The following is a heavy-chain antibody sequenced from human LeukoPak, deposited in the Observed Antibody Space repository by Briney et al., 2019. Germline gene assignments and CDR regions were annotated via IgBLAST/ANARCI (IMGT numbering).Heavy chain of an antibody. Sequence: GGSLRLSCAASGFTFSTYWMSWVRQAPGKGLEWVANIKQDGGEKYYVDSVKGRFAISRDNAKNSLYLQMNSLRAEDTAVYYCARDRHDYTHYFDYWGQGTLVTVSS. CDR1: GFTFSTYW. CDR2: IKQDGGEK. CDR3: ARDRHDYTHYFDY. D-gene: IGHD4-11*01. V-gene: IGHV3-7*01. J-gene: IGHJ4*02.